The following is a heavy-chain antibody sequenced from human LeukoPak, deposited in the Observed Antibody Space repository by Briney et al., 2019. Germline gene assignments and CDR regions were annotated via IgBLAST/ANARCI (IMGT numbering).Heavy chain of an antibody. CDR2: ISGSGGST. V-gene: IGHV3-23*01. D-gene: IGHD6-19*01. Sequence: PGGSLRLSCAASGFTFSSYAMSWVRQAPGKGLEWVSAISGSGGSTYYADSVKGRFTISRDNSKNTPYLQMNSLRAEDTAVYYCAKGYSSGYYYYYGMNVWGQGTTVTVSS. CDR3: AKGYSSGYYYYYGMNV. J-gene: IGHJ6*02. CDR1: GFTFSSYA.